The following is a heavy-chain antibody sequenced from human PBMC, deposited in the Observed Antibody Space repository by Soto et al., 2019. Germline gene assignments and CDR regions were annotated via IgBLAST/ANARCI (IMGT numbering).Heavy chain of an antibody. CDR1: SFSISSGYC. CDR2: IYHSGTT. V-gene: IGHV4-38-2*01. CDR3: ARYRREAVAGYTLDN. Sequence: SETLSLTCAVSSFSISSGYCWGWNRQPPGKGLGWIGSIYHSGTTNYSPSLKSRVTISIDTSKNQFSLTLRSVTAADAAVYYCARYRREAVAGYTLDNWGQGILVTVSS. J-gene: IGHJ4*02. D-gene: IGHD2-15*01.